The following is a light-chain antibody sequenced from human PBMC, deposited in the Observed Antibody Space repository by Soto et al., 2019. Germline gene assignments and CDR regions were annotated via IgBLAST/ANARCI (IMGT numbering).Light chain of an antibody. CDR2: GAS. CDR3: QQYDNWPPYT. CDR1: QSLTSTY. J-gene: IGKJ2*01. Sequence: EMVLTQSPGTLSLSQGERAPLSCRARQSLTSTYLAWYQQNPGQAPRLLIYGASTRATGIPARFSGSGSGTEFTLTISSLQSEDFAVYYCQQYDNWPPYTFGQGTKVDIK. V-gene: IGKV3-15*01.